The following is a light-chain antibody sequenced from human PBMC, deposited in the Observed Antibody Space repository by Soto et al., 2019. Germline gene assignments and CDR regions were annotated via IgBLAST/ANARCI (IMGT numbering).Light chain of an antibody. CDR1: SNDIGGYNY. V-gene: IGLV2-14*01. J-gene: IGLJ3*02. CDR3: SPYTTNHTRV. CDR2: EVY. Sequence: QSALTQPASVSGSPGQSITFSCTGTSNDIGGYNYVSWFQHHPDKAPKLIIYEVYDRPSGVSNRFSGSKSGNTASLTISGLQPEDEADYYCSPYTTNHTRVFGGGTKLTVL.